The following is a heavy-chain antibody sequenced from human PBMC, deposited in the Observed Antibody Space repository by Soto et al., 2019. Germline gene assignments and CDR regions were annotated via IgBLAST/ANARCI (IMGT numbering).Heavy chain of an antibody. CDR3: VHFRQGIFDF. Sequence: QITLKESGPTPVKPTQTLTLTCSFSGFSLTTNGAGVAWVRQPPGKALEWLTLVYWDDDKRYSPSLQNRLTINKDSSKNQVALRLTDLDPRDTGTYFCVHFRQGIFDFWGQGTLVTVSS. CDR1: GFSLTTNGAG. V-gene: IGHV2-5*02. J-gene: IGHJ4*02. CDR2: VYWDDDK.